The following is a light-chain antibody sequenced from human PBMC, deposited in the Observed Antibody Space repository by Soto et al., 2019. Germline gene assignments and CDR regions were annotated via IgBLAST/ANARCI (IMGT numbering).Light chain of an antibody. CDR3: QQYNNWPYT. CDR2: GAS. V-gene: IGKV3-15*01. CDR1: QSVSSN. Sequence: EIVMTQSPATLSVSPGERATLSCRVSQSVSSNLAWYQQKPGQAPRLLIHGASTRATGIPARFSGSGSGTEFTLTISSLQSEDFAIYYCQQYNNWPYTFGQGTKLEIK. J-gene: IGKJ2*01.